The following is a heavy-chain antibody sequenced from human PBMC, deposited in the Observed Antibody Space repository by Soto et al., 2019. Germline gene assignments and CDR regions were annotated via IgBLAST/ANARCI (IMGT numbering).Heavy chain of an antibody. J-gene: IGHJ4*02. D-gene: IGHD3-10*01. V-gene: IGHV1-18*01. CDR3: ARSPVGAGTCDY. CDR2: INVYDGNT. Sequence: QVQLVQSGAEVKKPGASVKVSCKASGYTFSDYGISWVRQAPGQGLEWMGWINVYDGNTKYSQKLQGRVTMTADTPTSTAYMELRSLRSDDTAVYFCARSPVGAGTCDYWGQGTLVTVSS. CDR1: GYTFSDYG.